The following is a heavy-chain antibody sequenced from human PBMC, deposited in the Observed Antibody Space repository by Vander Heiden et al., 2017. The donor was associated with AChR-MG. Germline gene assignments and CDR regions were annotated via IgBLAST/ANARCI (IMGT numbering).Heavy chain of an antibody. CDR1: VFTFSSYS. D-gene: IGHD3-10*01. J-gene: IGHJ4*02. Sequence: EVQLVESGGGLVKPGGSPTPPWAASVFTFSSYSMHWVREAPGKGLEWVSSISIRSNYIYYADSVKGRFTISRDNAKNLLFLEMNSLRAEDTAVYYCARARSGSYYAPVDYWGQGTLVTVSS. V-gene: IGHV3-21*01. CDR3: ARARSGSYYAPVDY. CDR2: ISIRSNYI.